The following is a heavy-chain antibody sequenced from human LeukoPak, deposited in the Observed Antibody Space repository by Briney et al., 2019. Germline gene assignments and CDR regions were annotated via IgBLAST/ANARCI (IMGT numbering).Heavy chain of an antibody. D-gene: IGHD6-6*01. CDR2: INHTGST. J-gene: IGHJ4*02. V-gene: IGHV4-34*01. CDR3: ARAGGIAARRYYFDY. CDR1: GGSFSGYY. Sequence: SVTLSRTGAGYGGSFSGYYWSWLRQPPGKGLKWIGEINHTGSTNYHPSLKSRVTISVDTSKNQFSLKLSSVTAADTPVYYCARAGGIAARRYYFDYWGQGTLVTVSS.